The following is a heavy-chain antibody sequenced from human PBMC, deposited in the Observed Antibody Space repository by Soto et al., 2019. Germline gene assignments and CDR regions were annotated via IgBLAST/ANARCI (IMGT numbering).Heavy chain of an antibody. Sequence: ASVKVSCKASGYTFTSYDINWVRQATGQGLEWMGWMNPNSGNTGYAQKFQGRVTMTRNTSISTAYMELSSLRSEDTAVYYCARGPWIQLWFDYYYYYHGMDVWGQGTTVT. J-gene: IGHJ6*02. CDR1: GYTFTSYD. CDR2: MNPNSGNT. D-gene: IGHD5-18*01. V-gene: IGHV1-8*01. CDR3: ARGPWIQLWFDYYYYYHGMDV.